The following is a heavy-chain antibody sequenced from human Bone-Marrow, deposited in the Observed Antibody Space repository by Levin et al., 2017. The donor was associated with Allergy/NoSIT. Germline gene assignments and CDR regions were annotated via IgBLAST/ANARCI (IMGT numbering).Heavy chain of an antibody. V-gene: IGHV4-39*02. CDR3: ARLNYTDSLSCHGMDV. J-gene: IGHJ6*02. CDR1: GDSVTRTSSY. D-gene: IGHD4-17*01. Sequence: PSETLSLTCSVSGDSVTRTSSYWGWIRQPPGKGLEWIGSIHYSGSTYYNPSLKSRVTVSVDTSKNHFSLRLTSVTAADTAVYYCARLNYTDSLSCHGMDVWGQGSTVTVSS. CDR2: IHYSGST.